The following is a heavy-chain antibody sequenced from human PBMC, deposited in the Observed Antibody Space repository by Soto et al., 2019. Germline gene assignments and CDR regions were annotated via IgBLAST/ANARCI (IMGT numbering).Heavy chain of an antibody. CDR1: GYTFTSYG. J-gene: IGHJ4*02. V-gene: IGHV1-18*01. D-gene: IGHD5-12*01. CDR2: ISAYNGNT. Sequence: GASVKVSCKASGYTFTSYGISWVRQAPGQGLEWMGWISAYNGNTNYAQKLQGRVTMTTDTSTSTAYMELRSLRSDDTAVYYCAKVYGYSGYDDFDYWGQGTLVTVSS. CDR3: AKVYGYSGYDDFDY.